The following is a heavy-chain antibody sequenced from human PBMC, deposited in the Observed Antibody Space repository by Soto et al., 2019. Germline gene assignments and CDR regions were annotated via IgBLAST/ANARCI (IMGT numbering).Heavy chain of an antibody. V-gene: IGHV4-39*01. D-gene: IGHD2-2*01. Sequence: QLQLQESGPGLVKPSETLSLTCTVSGGSIRDDTYYWGWIRQPPGKGLEWIGSIYYSGTSSYNPSLKSRVTMSVETSKKQLSLRLSSVTAADTAVYYCARLHCDSPNCVPLDPWGQGTLVIVSS. J-gene: IGHJ5*02. CDR2: IYYSGTS. CDR1: GGSIRDDTYY. CDR3: ARLHCDSPNCVPLDP.